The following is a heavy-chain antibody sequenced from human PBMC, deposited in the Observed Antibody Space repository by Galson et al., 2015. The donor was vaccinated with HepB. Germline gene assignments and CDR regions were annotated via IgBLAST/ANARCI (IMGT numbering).Heavy chain of an antibody. D-gene: IGHD1-7*01. CDR2: LKRKTDGGTS. Sequence: SLRLSCAASGFALSDAWMSWVRQTPGKGLEWVDRLKRKTDGGTSDYAAPVKGRFAISRDDSKNTVYLQMNSLKTEDTAIYYCTTVKTGTPNAPGGYWGQGTLVTVSS. V-gene: IGHV3-15*01. CDR1: GFALSDAW. J-gene: IGHJ4*02. CDR3: TTVKTGTPNAPGGY.